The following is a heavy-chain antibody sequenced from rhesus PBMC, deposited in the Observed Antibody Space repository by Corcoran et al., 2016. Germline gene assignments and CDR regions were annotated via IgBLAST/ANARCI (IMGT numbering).Heavy chain of an antibody. CDR3: ASRGGYGNYRGFDY. V-gene: IGHV3S5*01. D-gene: IGHD4-35*01. CDR1: GFTLSSYG. J-gene: IGHJ4*01. CDR2: ISNGGGST. Sequence: EVQLVESGGGLVQPGGSLRLSCAASGFTLSSYGMSWVRQAPGKGLEWVSYISNGGGSTYYANSVKGRFTISRDNSKNTLSLQMNSLRAEDTAVYYCASRGGYGNYRGFDYWGQGVLVTVSS.